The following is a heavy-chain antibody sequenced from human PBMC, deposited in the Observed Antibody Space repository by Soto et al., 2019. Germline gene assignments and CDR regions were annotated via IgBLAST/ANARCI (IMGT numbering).Heavy chain of an antibody. Sequence: SETLSLTCTVSGGSISSYYWSWIRQPPGKGLEWIGSIYYSGSTNYNPSLKSRVTISVDTSKNQFSLKLSSVTAADTAVYYCARADIVATIAFDYWGQGTLVTVSS. J-gene: IGHJ4*02. V-gene: IGHV4-59*01. D-gene: IGHD5-12*01. CDR1: GGSISSYY. CDR3: ARADIVATIAFDY. CDR2: IYYSGST.